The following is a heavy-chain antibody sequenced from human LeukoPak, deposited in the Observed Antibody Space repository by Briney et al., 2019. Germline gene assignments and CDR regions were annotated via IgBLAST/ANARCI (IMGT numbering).Heavy chain of an antibody. CDR3: AKDWIYGDYWGAFDI. J-gene: IGHJ3*02. CDR1: GFTFDDYA. Sequence: PPGRSLRLSCAASGFTFDDYAMHWVRQAPGKGLEWVSGISWNSGSIGYADSVKGRFTISRDNAKNSLYLQMNSLRAEDTAVYYCAKDWIYGDYWGAFDIWGQGTMVTVSS. D-gene: IGHD4-17*01. CDR2: ISWNSGSI. V-gene: IGHV3-9*01.